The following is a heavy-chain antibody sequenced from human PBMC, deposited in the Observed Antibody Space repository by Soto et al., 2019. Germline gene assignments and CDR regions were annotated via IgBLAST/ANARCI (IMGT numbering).Heavy chain of an antibody. CDR2: IIPIFGTA. CDR1: GGTFSSYT. V-gene: IGHV1-69*12. CDR3: GRRNHRWLHLCYFDL. D-gene: IGHD5-12*01. Sequence: QVQLVQSGAEVKKPGSSVTVSCKASGGTFSSYTISWVRQAPGQGLEWMGGIIPIFGTANYAQKFQGRVTITADESTSTAYMELSSLRSEDTAVYYCGRRNHRWLHLCYFDLWGRGTLVTVSS. J-gene: IGHJ2*01.